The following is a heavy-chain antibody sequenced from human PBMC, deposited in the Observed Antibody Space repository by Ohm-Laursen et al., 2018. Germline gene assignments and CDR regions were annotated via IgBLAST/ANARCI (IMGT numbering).Heavy chain of an antibody. CDR1: GFTFSSYT. Sequence: SLRLSCAASGFTFSSYTMNWVRQAPGKGLEWVSSISSSGTYIHYADSMRGRFTISRDNAKNSLYLQMNSLRAEDTAIYYCARDSYTKPDFWGQGTLVSVSS. D-gene: IGHD2-2*02. CDR2: ISSSGTYI. CDR3: ARDSYTKPDF. J-gene: IGHJ4*02. V-gene: IGHV3-21*01.